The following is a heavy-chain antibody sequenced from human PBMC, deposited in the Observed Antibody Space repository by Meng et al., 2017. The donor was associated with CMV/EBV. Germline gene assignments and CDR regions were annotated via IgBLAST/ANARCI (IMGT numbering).Heavy chain of an antibody. CDR3: ARDMGPYCGGDCYGPVY. D-gene: IGHD2-21*01. CDR1: FTCSSDD. CDR2: ISYDGSNK. V-gene: IGHV3-30*04. J-gene: IGHJ4*02. Sequence: FTCSSDDMRGIRQGPGKGREWVAVISYDGSNKYYADSVKGRFTISRDNSKNTLYLQMNSLRAEDTAVYYCARDMGPYCGGDCYGPVYWGQGTLVTVSS.